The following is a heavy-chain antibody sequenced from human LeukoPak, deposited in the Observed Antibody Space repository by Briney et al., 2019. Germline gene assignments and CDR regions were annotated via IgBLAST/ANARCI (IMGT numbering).Heavy chain of an antibody. CDR1: GFTVSSNY. V-gene: IGHV3-66*01. D-gene: IGHD3-10*01. CDR3: ARAPGILLWFGELSL. J-gene: IGHJ4*02. CDR2: IYSGGST. Sequence: GGSLRLSCAASGFTVSSNYMSWVRQAPGKGLEWVSVIYSGGSTYYADSVKGRFTISRDNPKNTLYLQMNSLRAEDTAVYYCARAPGILLWFGELSLWGQGTLVTVSS.